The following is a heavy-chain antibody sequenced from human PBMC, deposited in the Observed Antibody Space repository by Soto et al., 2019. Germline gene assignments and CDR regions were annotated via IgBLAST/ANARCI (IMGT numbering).Heavy chain of an antibody. Sequence: LKISCKGFGQSFTNFWIAWVRQMPGKGLEWMGIIYPGDSDTRYSPSFQGQVTISVDRSISTAYLQWSSLKTSDTAMYYCARQADCGSTSCYCDSWGQGTLVTVSS. V-gene: IGHV5-51*01. D-gene: IGHD2-2*01. CDR3: ARQADCGSTSCYCDS. CDR1: GQSFTNFW. J-gene: IGHJ4*02. CDR2: IYPGDSDT.